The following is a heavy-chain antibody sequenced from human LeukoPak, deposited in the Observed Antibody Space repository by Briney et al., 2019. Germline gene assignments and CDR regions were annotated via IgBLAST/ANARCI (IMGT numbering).Heavy chain of an antibody. V-gene: IGHV3-21*01. CDR2: ISSSSSYI. CDR3: ARDPIVGTLGGVNWFDP. Sequence: PGGSLRLSCAASGFIVSSNYMSWVRQAPGKGLEWVSSISSSSSYIYYADSVKGRFTISRDNAKNSLYLQMNSLRAEDTAVYYCARDPIVGTLGGVNWFDPWGQGTLVTVSS. D-gene: IGHD1-26*01. J-gene: IGHJ5*02. CDR1: GFIVSSNY.